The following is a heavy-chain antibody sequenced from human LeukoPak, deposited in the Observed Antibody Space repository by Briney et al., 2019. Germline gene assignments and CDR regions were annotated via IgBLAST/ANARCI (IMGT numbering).Heavy chain of an antibody. Sequence: SVKVSCKASGGTFSSYAISWVRQAPGQGLEWMGGIIPIFGTANYAQKFQGRVTITADKSTSTAYMELSSLRSDDTAVYFCARDNSVGDYAWWFDPWGQGTLVTVSS. CDR2: IIPIFGTA. D-gene: IGHD1-26*01. CDR3: ARDNSVGDYAWWFDP. J-gene: IGHJ5*02. V-gene: IGHV1-69*06. CDR1: GGTFSSYA.